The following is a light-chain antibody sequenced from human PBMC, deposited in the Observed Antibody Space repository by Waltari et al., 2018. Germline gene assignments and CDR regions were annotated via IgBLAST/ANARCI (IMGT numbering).Light chain of an antibody. J-gene: IGKJ1*01. CDR1: QIFGSSS. V-gene: IGKV3-20*01. CDR2: RAS. CDR3: QQHGTLPAT. Sequence: EIVFTQSPGTASLSPVERFTLSSRSSQIFGSSSLAWDQHKPGQAPRRVIYRASRRATGIPDRFSGRGSGTDFSLTISRLEAEDFAVYYCQQHGTLPATFGQGTKVEIK.